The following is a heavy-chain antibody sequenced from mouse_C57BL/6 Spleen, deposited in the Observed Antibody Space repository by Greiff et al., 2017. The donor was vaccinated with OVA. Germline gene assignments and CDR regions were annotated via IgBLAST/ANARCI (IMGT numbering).Heavy chain of an antibody. V-gene: IGHV1-4*01. CDR2: INPSSGYT. J-gene: IGHJ2*01. CDR3: ARFTTQYYFDY. Sequence: QVQLQQSGAELARPGASVKMSCKASGYTFTSYTMHWVKQRPGQGLEWIGYINPSSGYTKYNQKFKDKATSTADKSSSTAYMQLSSLTSEDSAVYYCARFTTQYYFDYWGQGTTLTVSS. D-gene: IGHD1-1*01. CDR1: GYTFTSYT.